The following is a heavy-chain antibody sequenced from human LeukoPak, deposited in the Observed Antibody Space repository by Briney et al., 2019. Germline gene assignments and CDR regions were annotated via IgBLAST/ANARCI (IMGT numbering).Heavy chain of an antibody. D-gene: IGHD3-10*01. J-gene: IGHJ4*02. CDR2: INHSGST. Sequence: SETLSLTCAVYGGSFSGYYWSWIRQPPGKGLGWIGEINHSGSTNYNPSLKSRVTISVDTSKNQFSLKLSSVTAADTAVYYCAREERLLWFGELSTRPYYFDYWGQGTLVTVSS. CDR3: AREERLLWFGELSTRPYYFDY. CDR1: GGSFSGYY. V-gene: IGHV4-34*01.